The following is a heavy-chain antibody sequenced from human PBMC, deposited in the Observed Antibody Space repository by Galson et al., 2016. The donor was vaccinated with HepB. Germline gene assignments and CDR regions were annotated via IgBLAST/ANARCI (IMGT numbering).Heavy chain of an antibody. Sequence: SLRLSCAASGFSFSTYNMNWVRQAPGKGLEWVSYISSSSSTIYYADSMKGRFTISRDNAKNSLYLQMNSLRAEDTAVYYCAKISLVGYNSGWGGSFDIWGRGTMVTVSS. J-gene: IGHJ3*02. V-gene: IGHV3-48*01. CDR2: ISSSSSTI. D-gene: IGHD6-19*01. CDR3: AKISLVGYNSGWGGSFDI. CDR1: GFSFSTYN.